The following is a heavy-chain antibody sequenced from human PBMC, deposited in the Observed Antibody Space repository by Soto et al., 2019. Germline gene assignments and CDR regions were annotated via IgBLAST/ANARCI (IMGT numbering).Heavy chain of an antibody. V-gene: IGHV1-2*02. CDR1: GYTFTGYY. Sequence: QVQLVQSGAEVKKPGASVKVSCKASGYTFTGYYMHWVRQAPGQGLEWMGWINPNSGGTNYAQKFQGRVTMTRDTSIRTAYMELSRLRSDETAVYYCARQRPVLRFFVRGGAFDYWGQGTLVTVSS. J-gene: IGHJ4*02. CDR3: ARQRPVLRFFVRGGAFDY. D-gene: IGHD3-3*01. CDR2: INPNSGGT.